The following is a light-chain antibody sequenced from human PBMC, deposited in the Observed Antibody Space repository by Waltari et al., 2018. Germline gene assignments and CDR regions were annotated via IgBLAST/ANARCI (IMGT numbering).Light chain of an antibody. J-gene: IGKJ1*01. Sequence: EIVLTQSPGTLSLSPGERVTLSCRASQSIGTFLACYQQKPGQPPRLLIYGASIRATGIPDRVSGSVSGTDFSLTISRLEPEYFAVYYCQHYVRLPVTFGQGTKVEIK. CDR1: QSIGTF. CDR2: GAS. V-gene: IGKV3-20*01. CDR3: QHYVRLPVT.